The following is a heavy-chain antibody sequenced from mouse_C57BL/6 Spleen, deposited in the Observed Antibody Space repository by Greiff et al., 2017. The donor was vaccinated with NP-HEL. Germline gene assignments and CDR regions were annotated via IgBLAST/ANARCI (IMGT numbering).Heavy chain of an antibody. CDR1: GYTFTSYY. CDR3: AKSPLYYGSCYAYAMDY. J-gene: IGHJ4*01. V-gene: IGHV1-12*01. D-gene: IGHD1-1*01. Sequence: QVQLKQSGAELVRPGASVKMSCKASGYTFTSYYMHWVKQTPRQGLEWIGAIYPGNGDTTYNQKFKGKATLTVDKSSSTAYMQLSSLTSEDSAVYFCAKSPLYYGSCYAYAMDYWGQGTSVTVSS. CDR2: IYPGNGDT.